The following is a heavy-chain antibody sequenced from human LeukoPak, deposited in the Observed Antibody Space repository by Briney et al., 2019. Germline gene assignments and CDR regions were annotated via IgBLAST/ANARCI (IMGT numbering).Heavy chain of an antibody. D-gene: IGHD3-10*01. J-gene: IGHJ4*02. V-gene: IGHV1-8*01. CDR3: AIWFGEFLYYFDY. CDR2: MNPNSGNT. CDR1: GYTFTSYD. Sequence: ASVKVSCKASGYTFTSYDINWVRQATGQGLEWMGWMNPNSGNTGYAQKFQGRVTMTRNTSISTAYMELSSLRSEDTAVYYCAIWFGEFLYYFDYWGQGTLVTVSS.